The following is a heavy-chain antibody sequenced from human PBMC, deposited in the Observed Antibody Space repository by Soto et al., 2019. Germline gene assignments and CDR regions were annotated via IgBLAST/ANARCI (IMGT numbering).Heavy chain of an antibody. D-gene: IGHD6-13*01. CDR2: INPLPTSGST. CDR3: ARDLTAAAY. J-gene: IGHJ4*02. CDR1: GYIFTNYY. Sequence: QVQLVQSGAEVKKPGASVKVSCKASGYIFTNYYIHWVRQAPGQGLEWMAIINPLPTSGSTNYAQKFQGRVTVTGDTSTSTVYMALSSLTSEDTALYYCARDLTAAAYWGQGTLVTVSS. V-gene: IGHV1-46*01.